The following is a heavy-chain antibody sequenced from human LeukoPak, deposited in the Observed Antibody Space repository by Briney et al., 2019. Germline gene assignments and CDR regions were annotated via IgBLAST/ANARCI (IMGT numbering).Heavy chain of an antibody. D-gene: IGHD3-22*01. V-gene: IGHV4-34*01. CDR3: ARGRHDITMIVVVMTSVSYYLDV. CDR2: INPSGST. J-gene: IGHJ6*03. CDR1: GGSFSGYH. Sequence: PSETLSLTCAVYGGSFSGYHWTWIRQSPGKGLEWIGDINPSGSTSYNPSFKSRLTISVDTSKNQFSLKLRSVTAADTAVYYCARGRHDITMIVVVMTSVSYYLDVWDKGTTVTVS.